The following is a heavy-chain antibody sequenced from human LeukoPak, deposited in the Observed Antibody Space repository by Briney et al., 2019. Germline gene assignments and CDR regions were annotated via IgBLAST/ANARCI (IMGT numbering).Heavy chain of an antibody. CDR2: INTKTGNP. J-gene: IGHJ3*01. V-gene: IGHV7-4-1*02. CDR1: GPTFTSYA. D-gene: IGHD7-27*01. Sequence: ASVKVSCKASGPTFTSYAMNWVRQAPGQGLEWMGWINTKTGNPTYAQDFTGRFVFSLDTSVSTAFLQISSLKAEDTAMYYCANSLWGLAISPLPNDAFDVWGQGTMVAVSS. CDR3: ANSLWGLAISPLPNDAFDV.